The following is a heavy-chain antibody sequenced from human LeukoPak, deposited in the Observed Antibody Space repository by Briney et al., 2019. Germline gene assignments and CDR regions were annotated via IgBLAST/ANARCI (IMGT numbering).Heavy chain of an antibody. J-gene: IGHJ4*02. Sequence: PSETLSLTCTVSGYSISSGYYWGWIRQPPGKGLEWIGSIYHSGSTYYNPSLKSRVTISVDTSKNQFSLTVSSVTAADTAVYYCARDLAGSPHFWGRGTLVTVSS. CDR2: IYHSGST. D-gene: IGHD1-26*01. CDR1: GYSISSGYY. V-gene: IGHV4-38-2*02. CDR3: ARDLAGSPHF.